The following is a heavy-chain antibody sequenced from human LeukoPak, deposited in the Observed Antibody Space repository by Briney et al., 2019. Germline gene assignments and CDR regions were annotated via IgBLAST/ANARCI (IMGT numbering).Heavy chain of an antibody. V-gene: IGHV1-18*01. CDR1: GYTLTSYG. Sequence: ASVDVSCKASGYTLTSYGISWVRQAPGQGLEWMGWISAYNGNTNYAQKLQGRVTMTTDTSTSTAYVDLRSLRSDDTAMYYCARGTVTTPFNYWGQGTLVTVSS. J-gene: IGHJ4*02. D-gene: IGHD4-17*01. CDR2: ISAYNGNT. CDR3: ARGTVTTPFNY.